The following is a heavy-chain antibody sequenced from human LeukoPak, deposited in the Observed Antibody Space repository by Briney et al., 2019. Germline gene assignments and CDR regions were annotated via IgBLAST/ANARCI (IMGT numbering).Heavy chain of an antibody. V-gene: IGHV3-33*01. J-gene: IGHJ4*02. CDR1: GFTFSNYG. D-gene: IGHD6-19*01. CDR3: VRAPPGTGWLIDH. Sequence: GGSLRLSCAASGFTFSNYGMHWVRQAPGKGLEWVAVIWYDGSNKYYADSVRGRFTISRENAKSSLYLQMNSLRVGDTAVYYCVRAPPGTGWLIDHWGQGTLVAVSS. CDR2: IWYDGSNK.